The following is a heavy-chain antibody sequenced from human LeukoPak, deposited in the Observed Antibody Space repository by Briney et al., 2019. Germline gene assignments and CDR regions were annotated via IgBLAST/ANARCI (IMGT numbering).Heavy chain of an antibody. V-gene: IGHV3-21*01. CDR2: ISSSSSYI. Sequence: GGSLRLSCAASGFTFSSYSMNWVRQAPGKGREWVSSISSSSSYIYYADSWKGRFTISRDNAKNSLYLQMNSLRAEDTAVYSCGRAPVRGVIRYFDYWGQGTLVTVSS. D-gene: IGHD3-10*01. J-gene: IGHJ4*02. CDR1: GFTFSSYS. CDR3: GRAPVRGVIRYFDY.